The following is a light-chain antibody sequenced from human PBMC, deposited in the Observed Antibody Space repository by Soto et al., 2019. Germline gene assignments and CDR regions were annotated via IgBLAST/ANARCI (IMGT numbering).Light chain of an antibody. J-gene: IGKJ1*01. Sequence: DIQMTQSHSTLAASVGDRVTITCRASQSLGNRLAWYQQKPGKAPKVLIYDASSLESGVPSRCSGSGSGTHFILTISSLQPDDFATYYCQYYSAVWAFGQGTKVDI. V-gene: IGKV1-5*01. CDR2: DAS. CDR3: QYYSAVWA. CDR1: QSLGNR.